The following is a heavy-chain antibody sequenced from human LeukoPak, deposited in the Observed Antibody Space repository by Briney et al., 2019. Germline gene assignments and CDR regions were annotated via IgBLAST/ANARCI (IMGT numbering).Heavy chain of an antibody. J-gene: IGHJ4*02. CDR2: ISGSGGST. CDR3: AKVADHGDYFDY. Sequence: GGSLRLSCAPSVFTFSGYAMNWVRQAPGKGLEWVSAISGSGGSTYYADSVRGRFTISRDNSKNTLYLQMNSLRAEDTAVYYCAKVADHGDYFDYWGQGTLVTVSS. D-gene: IGHD4-17*01. CDR1: VFTFSGYA. V-gene: IGHV3-23*01.